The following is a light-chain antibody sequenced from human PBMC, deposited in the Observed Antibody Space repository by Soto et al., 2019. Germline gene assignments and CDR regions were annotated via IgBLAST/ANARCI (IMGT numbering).Light chain of an antibody. V-gene: IGLV2-14*01. CDR3: SSFTTNYFYV. Sequence: QSALTQPASVSGSPGQSITISCTGASSDFGNFNYVSWYQQHPGKVPKLIIHGVTHRPSGVSTRFSASKSAYTASLTISGLQAEDEADYYCSSFTTNYFYVFGPGTKLAVL. CDR1: SSDFGNFNY. J-gene: IGLJ1*01. CDR2: GVT.